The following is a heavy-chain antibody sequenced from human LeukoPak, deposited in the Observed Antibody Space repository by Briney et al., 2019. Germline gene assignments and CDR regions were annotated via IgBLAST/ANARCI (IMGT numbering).Heavy chain of an antibody. V-gene: IGHV3-23*01. J-gene: IGHJ6*03. CDR3: ASSSKPHSGSYTDYYYYMDV. CDR2: ISGSGDST. D-gene: IGHD1-26*01. Sequence: VGSLRLSCAASGFHFRSYGMSWVRQAPGKGVEWVSDISGSGDSTYYADSVKGRFTISRDNSKNTLYLQMNSLRAEDTAVYYCASSSKPHSGSYTDYYYYMDVWGKGTTVTISS. CDR1: GFHFRSYG.